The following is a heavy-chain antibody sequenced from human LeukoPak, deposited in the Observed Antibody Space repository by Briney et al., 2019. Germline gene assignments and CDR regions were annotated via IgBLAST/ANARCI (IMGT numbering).Heavy chain of an antibody. CDR2: IYYSGST. Sequence: SETLSLTCTVSGGSISSYYWSWIRQPPGKGLEWIGYIYYSGSTNYNPSLKSRVTMSVDTSKNQFSLKLSSVTAADTAVYYCAREALIEGFYYYMDVWGKGTTVTVSS. J-gene: IGHJ6*03. CDR1: GGSISSYY. V-gene: IGHV4-59*12. D-gene: IGHD3-22*01. CDR3: AREALIEGFYYYMDV.